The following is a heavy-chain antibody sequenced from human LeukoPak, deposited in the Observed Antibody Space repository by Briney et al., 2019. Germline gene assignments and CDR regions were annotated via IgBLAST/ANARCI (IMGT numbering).Heavy chain of an antibody. J-gene: IGHJ4*02. V-gene: IGHV3-23*01. CDR1: GFTFSSYA. CDR3: AKDAPIAAAGLTSFDH. D-gene: IGHD6-13*01. Sequence: GGSLRLSCAASGFTFSSYAMSWVRQAPGKGLEWVSAISGSGGSTYYADSVKGRFTISRDNSKNTLYLQMNSLRAEDTAVYYCAKDAPIAAAGLTSFDHWGQGTLVTVSS. CDR2: ISGSGGST.